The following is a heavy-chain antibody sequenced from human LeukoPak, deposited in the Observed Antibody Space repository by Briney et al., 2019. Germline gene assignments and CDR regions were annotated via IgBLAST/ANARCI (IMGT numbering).Heavy chain of an antibody. CDR1: GYTFTGYC. Sequence: ASVKVSCKASGYTFTGYCMHWVRQAPGQGLEWMGWINPNSGGTNYAQKFQGRVTMTRDTSISTAYMELSRLRSDDTAVYYCARDPSRVLRFLEWLSHYFDYWGQGTLVTVSS. D-gene: IGHD3-3*01. J-gene: IGHJ4*02. CDR3: ARDPSRVLRFLEWLSHYFDY. CDR2: INPNSGGT. V-gene: IGHV1-2*02.